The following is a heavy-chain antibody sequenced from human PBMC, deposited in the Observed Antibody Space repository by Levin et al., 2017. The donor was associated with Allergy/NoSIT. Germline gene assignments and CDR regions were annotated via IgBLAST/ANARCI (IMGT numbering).Heavy chain of an antibody. J-gene: IGHJ4*02. CDR3: ARDPGYGDYAGSPIYYFDY. V-gene: IGHV3-48*02. CDR1: GFTFSSYS. CDR2: ISSSSSTI. D-gene: IGHD4-17*01. Sequence: GGSLRLSCAASGFTFSSYSMNWVRQAPGKGLEWVSYISSSSSTIYYADSVKGRFTISRDNAKNSLYLQMNSLRDEDTAVYYCARDPGYGDYAGSPIYYFDYWGQGTLVTVSS.